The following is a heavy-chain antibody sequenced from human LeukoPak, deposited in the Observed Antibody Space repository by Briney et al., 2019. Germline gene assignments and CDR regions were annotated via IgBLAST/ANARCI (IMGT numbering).Heavy chain of an antibody. Sequence: PGRSLRLSCAASGFTFSSYGMHWVRQAPGKGLEWVAVIWYDGSNKYYADSVKGRFTTSRDNSKNTLYLQMNSLRAEDTAVYYCAKGSGIAAAGTLWYWGQGTLVTVSS. CDR1: GFTFSSYG. CDR2: IWYDGSNK. J-gene: IGHJ4*02. V-gene: IGHV3-33*06. CDR3: AKGSGIAAAGTLWY. D-gene: IGHD6-13*01.